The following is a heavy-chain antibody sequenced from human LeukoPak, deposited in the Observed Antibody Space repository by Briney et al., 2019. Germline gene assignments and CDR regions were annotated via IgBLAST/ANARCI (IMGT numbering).Heavy chain of an antibody. CDR1: GFTFSDHY. CDR3: VRAVVGIDDY. Sequence: GGSLRLSCAASGFTFSDHYMDWVCQAPGKGLEWVGRIANKANSYTTEYAASVKGRFTISRDDSKNSLYLQMNSLKTEDTAVYYCVRAVVGIDDYWGQGTLVTVSS. D-gene: IGHD6-13*01. J-gene: IGHJ4*02. CDR2: IANKANSYTT. V-gene: IGHV3-72*01.